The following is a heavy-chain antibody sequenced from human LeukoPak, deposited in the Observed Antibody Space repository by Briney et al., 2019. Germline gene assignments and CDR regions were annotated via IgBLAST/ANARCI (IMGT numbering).Heavy chain of an antibody. J-gene: IGHJ4*02. CDR2: IYYSGST. CDR1: GGSFSRYY. CDR3: ARTAADAFDY. Sequence: PSDTLSLTCAVNGGSFSRYYWSWIRQPPGKGLEWIGYIYYSGSTNYNPSLKSRVTISADTSKNQFSLKLSSVTAADTAVYYCARTAADAFDYWGQGTLVTVSS. V-gene: IGHV4-59*07. D-gene: IGHD6-13*01.